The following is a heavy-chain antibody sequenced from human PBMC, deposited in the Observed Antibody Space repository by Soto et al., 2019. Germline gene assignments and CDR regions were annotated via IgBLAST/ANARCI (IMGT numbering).Heavy chain of an antibody. Sequence: PGESLKISCKVFDYTLTSYWMGWVRQRPGKGLEWMGIIYPGDSDTRYSPSFQGQVTISADKSISTAYLQWSSLKASDTAMYYCATHQYSYPSPSFDYWGQGTLVTVSS. J-gene: IGHJ4*02. CDR1: DYTLTSYW. CDR3: ATHQYSYPSPSFDY. CDR2: IYPGDSDT. V-gene: IGHV5-51*01. D-gene: IGHD5-18*01.